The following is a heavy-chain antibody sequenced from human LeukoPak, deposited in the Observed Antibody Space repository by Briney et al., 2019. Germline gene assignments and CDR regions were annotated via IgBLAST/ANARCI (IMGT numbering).Heavy chain of an antibody. CDR2: INPNSGAT. J-gene: IGHJ4*02. Sequence: ASVKVSCKASGYTFTGYYMHWVRQAPGQGLEWMGWINPNSGATNYTQNFQGRVTMTRVTSISTAYMELSRLRSDDTAVYYCARITDLTIFGVVLISGFFDYWGQGTLVTVSS. CDR3: ARITDLTIFGVVLISGFFDY. D-gene: IGHD3-3*01. CDR1: GYTFTGYY. V-gene: IGHV1-2*02.